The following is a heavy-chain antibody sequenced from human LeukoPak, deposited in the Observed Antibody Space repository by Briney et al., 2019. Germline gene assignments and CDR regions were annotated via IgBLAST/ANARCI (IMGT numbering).Heavy chain of an antibody. J-gene: IGHJ4*02. V-gene: IGHV1-2*02. CDR1: GYTFTGYY. CDR3: AGGVSYGFPPRGHADH. D-gene: IGHD5-18*01. Sequence: ASVKVSCKASGYTFTGYYMHWVRQAPGQGLEWMGWINPNSGGTNYAQKFQGRVTMTRDTSISTAYMELSRLRSDDTAVYYCAGGVSYGFPPRGHADHWGQGTLVTVSS. CDR2: INPNSGGT.